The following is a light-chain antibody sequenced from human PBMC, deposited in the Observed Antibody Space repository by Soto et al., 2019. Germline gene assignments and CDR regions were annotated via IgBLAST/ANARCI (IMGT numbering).Light chain of an antibody. Sequence: SYELTQPPSVSVAPGQTAMLTCWGKNIGNKSVHWYHQRPGQAPVLVVYDDDDRPSGIPERFSGSNSGNTATLTISRVEAGDEADYYWHVWNRSSDPWVFGGGTKLTVL. J-gene: IGLJ3*02. CDR3: HVWNRSSDPWV. CDR1: NIGNKS. CDR2: DDD. V-gene: IGLV3-21*02.